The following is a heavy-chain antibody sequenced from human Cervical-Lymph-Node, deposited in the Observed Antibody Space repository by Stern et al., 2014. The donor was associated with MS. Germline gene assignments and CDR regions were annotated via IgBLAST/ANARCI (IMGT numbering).Heavy chain of an antibody. D-gene: IGHD1-26*01. CDR2: ISVYNGNI. Sequence: QVQLVQSGAEVQKPGASVKVSCKASGFNFSNYGLSWVRQAPGQGLEWMGWISVYNGNIDFAQKFQGKLPMTTDTSTSTVYMELRSLRSDDTAVYYCTRDRGIMGTTTGDYWGQGTLVSVSS. J-gene: IGHJ4*02. CDR1: GFNFSNYG. V-gene: IGHV1-18*01. CDR3: TRDRGIMGTTTGDY.